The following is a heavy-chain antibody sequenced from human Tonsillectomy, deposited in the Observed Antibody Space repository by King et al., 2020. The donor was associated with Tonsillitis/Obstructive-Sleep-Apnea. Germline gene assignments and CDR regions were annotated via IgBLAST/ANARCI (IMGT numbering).Heavy chain of an antibody. CDR2: IKQDGSEK. Sequence: VQLVESGGGLVQPGGSLRLSCAASGFTFSSYWMSWVRQAPGKGLEWVANIKQDGSEKYYVDSVKGRFTISRDNAKNSLYLQMNSLRAEDTAVYYCARCNVPAAALPYYYYYMDVWGKGTTVTVSS. CDR3: ARCNVPAAALPYYYYYMDV. J-gene: IGHJ6*03. V-gene: IGHV3-7*01. D-gene: IGHD2-2*01. CDR1: GFTFSSYW.